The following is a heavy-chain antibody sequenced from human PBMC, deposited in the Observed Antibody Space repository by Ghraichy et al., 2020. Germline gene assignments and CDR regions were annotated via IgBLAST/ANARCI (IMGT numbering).Heavy chain of an antibody. CDR2: ISSSGSTI. Sequence: GESLNISCAASGFTFSSYEMNWVRQAPGKGLEWVSYISSSGSTIYYADSVKGRFTISRDNAKNSLYLQMNSLRAEDTAVYYCARADYDFWSGYYSPPVDYYYYMDVWGKGTTVTVSS. D-gene: IGHD3-3*01. V-gene: IGHV3-48*03. CDR3: ARADYDFWSGYYSPPVDYYYYMDV. CDR1: GFTFSSYE. J-gene: IGHJ6*03.